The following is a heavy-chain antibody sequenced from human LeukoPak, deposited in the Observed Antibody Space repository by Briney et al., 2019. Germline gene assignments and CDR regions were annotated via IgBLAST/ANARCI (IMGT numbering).Heavy chain of an antibody. V-gene: IGHV1-2*06. CDR1: GGTFSSYA. Sequence: GASVKVSCKASGGTFSSYAISWVRQAPGQGLEWMGRINPNSGGTNYAQKFQGRVTMTRDTSISTAYMELSRLRSDDTAVYYCARVFTLRATVIPFDYWGQGTLVTVSS. D-gene: IGHD4-17*01. CDR2: INPNSGGT. J-gene: IGHJ4*02. CDR3: ARVFTLRATVIPFDY.